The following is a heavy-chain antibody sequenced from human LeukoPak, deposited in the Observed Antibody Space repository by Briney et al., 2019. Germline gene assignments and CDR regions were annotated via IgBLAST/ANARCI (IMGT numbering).Heavy chain of an antibody. CDR2: ISVSGGNT. CDR3: AKGDGGLFDY. V-gene: IGHV3-23*01. J-gene: IGHJ4*02. CDR1: GFTFSSYA. D-gene: IGHD3-16*01. Sequence: PGGSLRLSCAASGFTFSSYAMSWVRQAPGKGLEWVSAISVSGGNTYYADSVKGRFTISRDNSKNTLYLQMTSLRAEDTAVHYCAKGDGGLFDYWGQGTLVTVSS.